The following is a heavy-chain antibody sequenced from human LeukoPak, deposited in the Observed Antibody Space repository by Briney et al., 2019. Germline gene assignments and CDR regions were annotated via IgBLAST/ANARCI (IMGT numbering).Heavy chain of an antibody. CDR2: IYPGDSDI. CDR3: ARRGSSGYYWIFDY. D-gene: IGHD3-22*01. CDR1: GYRFTDYW. V-gene: IGHV5-51*01. Sequence: HGESLKISCKGSGYRFTDYWIGWVRQVPGKGLEWLAIIYPGDSDIRYSPSFQGQVTISADKSINTAYLQWRSLKASDSAIYYCARRGSSGYYWIFDYWGQGTLVTVSS. J-gene: IGHJ4*02.